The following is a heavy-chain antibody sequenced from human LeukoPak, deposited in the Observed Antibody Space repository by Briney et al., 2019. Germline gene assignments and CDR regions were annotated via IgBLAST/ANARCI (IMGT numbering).Heavy chain of an antibody. Sequence: GGSLRLSCAASGFTFSSYSMNWVRQAPGKGLEWVSYISSSSSTIYYADSVKGRFTISRDNPKNTLYLQMNSLRAEDTAVYYCASSHGGNRRPFWGRGTLVTVSS. CDR3: ASSHGGNRRPF. CDR1: GFTFSSYS. J-gene: IGHJ2*01. D-gene: IGHD4-23*01. CDR2: ISSSSSTI. V-gene: IGHV3-48*01.